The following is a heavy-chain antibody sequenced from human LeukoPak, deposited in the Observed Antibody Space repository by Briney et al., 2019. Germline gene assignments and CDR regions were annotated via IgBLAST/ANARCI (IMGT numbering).Heavy chain of an antibody. J-gene: IGHJ4*02. V-gene: IGHV4-59*01. CDR2: IYYSGST. D-gene: IGHD1-26*01. Sequence: SETLSLTCTVSGGSIGSYYWSWIRQPPGQGLEWIGYIYYSGSTSSNPSFKSRLTISQDTSNNQFSLKLSSVTAADTAVYYCARYMGPYYFDYWGQGTLVTVSS. CDR3: ARYMGPYYFDY. CDR1: GGSIGSYY.